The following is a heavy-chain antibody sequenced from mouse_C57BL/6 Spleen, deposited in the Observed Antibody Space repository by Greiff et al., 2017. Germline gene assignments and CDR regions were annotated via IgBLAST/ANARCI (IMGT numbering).Heavy chain of an antibody. CDR1: AFPFRDYG. J-gene: IGHJ4*01. V-gene: IGHV5-17*01. CDR3: ARRGRRYAIDD. Sequence: ELHRVESGGGLVKPGGSLKLSCAAPAFPFRDYGMHWVRKAPEKGLEWVAYISSGSSTIYYADTVKGRFPISRDNAKNTLFLLMSSLRSEYTAMYYCARRGRRYAIDDWGQGTTVTVSS. CDR2: ISSGSSTI.